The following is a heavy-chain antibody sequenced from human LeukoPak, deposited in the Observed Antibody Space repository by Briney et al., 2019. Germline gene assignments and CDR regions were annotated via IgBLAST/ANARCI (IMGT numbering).Heavy chain of an antibody. CDR3: ASSLKNLSSGYYWRLVFDY. J-gene: IGHJ4*02. D-gene: IGHD3-22*01. CDR2: IYYSGST. V-gene: IGHV4-31*03. CDR1: GGSISSGGYY. Sequence: PSETLSLTCTVSGGSISSGGYYWSWIRQHPGKGLEWIGYIYYSGSTYYNPSLKSRVTISVDTSKNQFSLKLSSVTAADTAVYYCASSLKNLSSGYYWRLVFDYWGQGTLVTVSS.